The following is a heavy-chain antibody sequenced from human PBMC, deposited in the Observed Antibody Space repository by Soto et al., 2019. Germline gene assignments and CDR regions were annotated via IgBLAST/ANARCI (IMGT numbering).Heavy chain of an antibody. D-gene: IGHD4-4*01. CDR1: GYTFTSYD. CDR3: AREVTALGNDY. V-gene: IGHV1-8*01. Sequence: QVQLVQSGAEVKKPGASVKVSCKASGYTFTSYDINWVRQATGQGLEWMGWMNPNSGNTGYAQKFQGRVTMTRNTSISTAYMEPSSVRSQDTAMYNCAREVTALGNDYLGQGTLVTVSS. CDR2: MNPNSGNT. J-gene: IGHJ4*02.